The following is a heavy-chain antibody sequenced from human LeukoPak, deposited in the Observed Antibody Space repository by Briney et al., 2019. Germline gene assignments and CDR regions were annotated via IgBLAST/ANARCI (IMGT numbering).Heavy chain of an antibody. CDR1: GGSISGYY. CDR3: AAGMGRGLRFLEWFPRP. CDR2: IYYSGSGST. V-gene: IGHV4-59*08. Sequence: SETLSLTCTVSGGSISGYYWSWIRQPPGKGLEWIGYIYYSGSGSTNYNPSLKSRVTISVDTSKNQFSLKLSSVTAADTAVYYCAAGMGRGLRFLEWFPRPWGQGTMVTVSS. J-gene: IGHJ3*01. D-gene: IGHD3-3*01.